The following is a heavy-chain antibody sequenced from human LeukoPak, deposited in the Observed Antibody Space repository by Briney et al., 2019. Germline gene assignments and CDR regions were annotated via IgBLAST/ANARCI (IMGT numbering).Heavy chain of an antibody. V-gene: IGHV3-53*01. Sequence: PGGSLRLSCAASGFSVSSKYMSWVRQAPGKGLEWVSVLYTAGDTYYADSVKGRFTISRDNSKNTLSLQMNRLTTDDTAVYFCAKEGRLTVAAVVVENYFDYWGQGTPVIVSA. D-gene: IGHD3-22*01. CDR1: GFSVSSKY. CDR3: AKEGRLTVAAVVVENYFDY. CDR2: LYTAGDT. J-gene: IGHJ4*02.